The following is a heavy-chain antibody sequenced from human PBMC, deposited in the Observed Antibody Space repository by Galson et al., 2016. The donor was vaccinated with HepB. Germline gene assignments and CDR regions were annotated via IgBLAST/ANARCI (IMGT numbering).Heavy chain of an antibody. CDR2: WYYRGRP. V-gene: IGHV4-39*01. J-gene: IGHJ4*02. CDR1: GGSISSSSFY. CDR3: AREAMVTGAAHFNY. Sequence: ETLSLTCTVSGGSISSSSFYWGWIRQPPGTGLEWIGSWYYRGRPFNNPALLSRVSISVDTSKNQLSLQLSSVSAAQTAVYHCAREAMVTGAAHFNYWGLGILVTVSS. D-gene: IGHD5-18*01.